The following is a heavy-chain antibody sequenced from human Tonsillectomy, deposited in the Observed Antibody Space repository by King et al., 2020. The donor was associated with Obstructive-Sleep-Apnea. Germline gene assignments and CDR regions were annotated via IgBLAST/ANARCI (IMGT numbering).Heavy chain of an antibody. J-gene: IGHJ6*02. D-gene: IGHD3-10*01. CDR1: GGSISSGGYY. V-gene: IGHV4-31*03. CDR2: IYYSGST. CDR3: ARDSPLVGFGLDYYYGMDV. Sequence: VQLQESGPGLVKPSQTLSLTCTVSGGSISSGGYYWSWIRQHPGKGLEWIGYIYYSGSTYYNPSLKSRVTISVDTSKNQFSLKLSSVTAADTAVYYCARDSPLVGFGLDYYYGMDVWGQGTTVTVSS.